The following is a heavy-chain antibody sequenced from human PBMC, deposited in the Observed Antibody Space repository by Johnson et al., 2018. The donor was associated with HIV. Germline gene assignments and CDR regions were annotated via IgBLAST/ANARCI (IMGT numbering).Heavy chain of an antibody. CDR3: ARVLMRGAYYYDSSGYYI. D-gene: IGHD3-22*01. Sequence: VQLVESGGGLVQPGGSLRLSCAASGFTVSSNYMNWVRQAPGKGLEWVSVLYSGGSTYYADFVKDRFIISRDNSKNTLYLQMNSLRAEDTAVYYCARVLMRGAYYYDSSGYYIWGQGTMVTVSS. J-gene: IGHJ3*02. CDR2: LYSGGST. CDR1: GFTVSSNY. V-gene: IGHV3-66*01.